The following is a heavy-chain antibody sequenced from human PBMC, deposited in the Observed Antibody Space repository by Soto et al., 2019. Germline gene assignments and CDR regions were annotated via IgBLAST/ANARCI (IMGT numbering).Heavy chain of an antibody. CDR1: GFTFSSYG. V-gene: IGHV3-30*18. CDR2: ISYDGSNK. D-gene: IGHD5-18*01. Sequence: PGGSLRLSCAASGFTFSSYGMHWVRQAPGKGLEWVAVISYDGSNKYYADSVKGRFTISRDNSKNTLYLQMNSLRAEDTAVYYWAKDRSPYGTAMGGTSGGQGTLVTVSS. CDR3: AKDRSPYGTAMGGTS. J-gene: IGHJ4*02.